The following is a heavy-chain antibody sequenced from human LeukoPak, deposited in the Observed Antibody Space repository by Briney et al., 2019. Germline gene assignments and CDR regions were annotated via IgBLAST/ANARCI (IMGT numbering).Heavy chain of an antibody. Sequence: GGSLRLSCAASGFTFSSYWMSWVRQAPGKGLEWVANIKQDGSEKYYVDSVKGRFTISRDNAKNSLYLQMNSLRAEDTAVYYYARKDTAMVIFDAFDIWGQGTMVTVSS. J-gene: IGHJ3*02. CDR3: ARKDTAMVIFDAFDI. D-gene: IGHD5-18*01. CDR2: IKQDGSEK. V-gene: IGHV3-7*01. CDR1: GFTFSSYW.